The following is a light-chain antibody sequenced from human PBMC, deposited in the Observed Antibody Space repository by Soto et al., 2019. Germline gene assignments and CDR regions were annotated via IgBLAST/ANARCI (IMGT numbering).Light chain of an antibody. J-gene: IGLJ1*01. CDR1: SSNIGSNY. CDR3: AAWDDSLSALYV. V-gene: IGLV1-47*01. CDR2: RNN. Sequence: QAVVTQPPSASGTPGQRVTISCSGSSSNIGSNYVYWYQQLPGTAPKLLIYRNNQRPSGVPDRCSGSKSGTSASLAISGLRSEDEADYYCAAWDDSLSALYVFGTGTKVTVL.